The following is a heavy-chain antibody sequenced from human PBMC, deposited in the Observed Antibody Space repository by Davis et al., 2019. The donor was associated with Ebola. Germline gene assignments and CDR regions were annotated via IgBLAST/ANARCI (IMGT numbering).Heavy chain of an antibody. V-gene: IGHV4-59*11. D-gene: IGHD6-19*01. J-gene: IGHJ5*02. CDR2: IYYSGST. CDR1: GGSISSHY. CDR3: ARVHSSGRANNWFDP. Sequence: PSETLSLTCTVSGGSISSHYWSWIRQPPEKGLEWIGYIYYSGSTNYNPSLKSRVTISVDTSKNQFSLKLSSVTAADTAVYYCARVHSSGRANNWFDPWGQGTLVTVSS.